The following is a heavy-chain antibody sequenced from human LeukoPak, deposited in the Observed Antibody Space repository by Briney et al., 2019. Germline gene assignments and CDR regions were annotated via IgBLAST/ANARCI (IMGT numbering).Heavy chain of an antibody. CDR1: RFSFSIYS. D-gene: IGHD6-13*01. V-gene: IGHV3-48*02. Sequence: PGGSLRLSGAALRFSFSIYSMNSVRQAPGKGLEWVSYISSSGTTIYYADSVKGRFTISRDNAKNSLYLQMNSLRDEDTAVYYSAKVWGLAVAGGEIEYWGQGTLVTVSS. J-gene: IGHJ4*02. CDR3: AKVWGLAVAGGEIEY. CDR2: ISSSGTTI.